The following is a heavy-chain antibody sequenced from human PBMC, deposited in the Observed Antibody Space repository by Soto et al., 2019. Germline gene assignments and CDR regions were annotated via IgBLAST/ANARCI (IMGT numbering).Heavy chain of an antibody. V-gene: IGHV3-30*03. Sequence: QVQLVESGGGVVQPGRSLRLSCAASGFTFSSYGMHWVRQAPGKGLEWVAVISYDGSNKYYADSVKGRFTISRDNSKNTLYLQMNSLRAEDTAVYYCARWIDDLSFDYWGQGTLVTVSS. CDR3: ARWIDDLSFDY. CDR1: GFTFSSYG. CDR2: ISYDGSNK. J-gene: IGHJ4*02. D-gene: IGHD5-12*01.